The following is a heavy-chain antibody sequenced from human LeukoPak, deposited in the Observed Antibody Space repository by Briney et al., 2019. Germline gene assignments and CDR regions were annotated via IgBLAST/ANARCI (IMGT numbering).Heavy chain of an antibody. CDR1: GFAFSSYG. J-gene: IGHJ4*02. V-gene: IGHV3-30*02. CDR2: IRYDGSNK. CDR3: AKTHYDSSGYYPEEIFDY. D-gene: IGHD3-22*01. Sequence: PGGSLRLSCAASGFAFSSYGMHWVRQAPGKGLEWVAFIRYDGSNKYYADSVKGRFTISRDNSKNTLYLQMNSLRAEDTAEYYCAKTHYDSSGYYPEEIFDYWGQGTLVTVSS.